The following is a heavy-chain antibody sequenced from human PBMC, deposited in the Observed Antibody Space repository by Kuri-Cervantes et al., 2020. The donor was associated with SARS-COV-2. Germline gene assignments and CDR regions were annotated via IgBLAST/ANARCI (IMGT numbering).Heavy chain of an antibody. J-gene: IGHJ4*02. V-gene: IGHV4-39*01. CDR1: GGSIRGDGYY. D-gene: IGHD6-13*01. CDR2: IYYSGTT. CDR3: ARPIVAAGFDY. Sequence: SETLSLTCTVSGGSIRGDGYYWSWIRQPPGKGLEWIGSIYYSGTTYYNPSLKSRVTISVDTSKNQFSLNLSSVTAADTAVYYCARPIVAAGFDYWGQGTLVTVSS.